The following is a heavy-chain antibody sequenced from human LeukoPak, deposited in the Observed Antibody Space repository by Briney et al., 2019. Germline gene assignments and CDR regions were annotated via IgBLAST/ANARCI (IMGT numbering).Heavy chain of an antibody. CDR3: ARDRTYYYDSSGYYNPLEYYYGMDV. CDR1: GFTFSSYS. J-gene: IGHJ6*02. Sequence: GGSLRLSCAASGFTFSSYSMNWVRQAPGKGLEWVSSISSSSSYIYYADSVKGRFTISRDNAKNSLYLQMNSLRAEDTAVYYRARDRTYYYDSSGYYNPLEYYYGMDVWGQGTTVTVSS. V-gene: IGHV3-21*01. CDR2: ISSSSSYI. D-gene: IGHD3-22*01.